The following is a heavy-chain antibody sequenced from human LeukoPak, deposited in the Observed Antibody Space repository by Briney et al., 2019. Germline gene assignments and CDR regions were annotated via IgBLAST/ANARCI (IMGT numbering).Heavy chain of an antibody. Sequence: GASLRLSCVTSGFTFKSYGLHWVRQAPGRGLEWVAFIWYDGSNQYYADSVKGRFTISRNKSKSTLFLQMNSLRAEDTALYFCARDASTSYFDSWGQGTLVTVSS. V-gene: IGHV3-33*01. CDR1: GFTFKSYG. J-gene: IGHJ4*02. CDR3: ARDASTSYFDS. CDR2: IWYDGSNQ.